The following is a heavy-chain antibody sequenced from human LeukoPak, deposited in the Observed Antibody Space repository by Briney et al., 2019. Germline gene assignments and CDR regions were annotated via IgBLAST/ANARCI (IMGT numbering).Heavy chain of an antibody. J-gene: IGHJ4*02. D-gene: IGHD2-21*01. CDR3: AKDPNRYCGGDCYSDY. CDR1: GFTFSSYA. CDR2: ISGTGGRT. V-gene: IGHV3-23*01. Sequence: PGGSLRLSCAASGFTFSSYAMHWVRQAPGKGLEWVSAISGTGGRTYYADYVKGRFTISRDNSKNTLYLQMNSLRAEDTAIFYCAKDPNRYCGGDCYSDYWGQGTLVTVSS.